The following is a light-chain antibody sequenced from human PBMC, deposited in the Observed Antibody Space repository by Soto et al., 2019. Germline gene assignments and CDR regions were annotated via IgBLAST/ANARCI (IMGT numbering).Light chain of an antibody. CDR1: RDVGSD. CDR3: LQDYGDSWT. CDR2: AAS. Sequence: QMTQSPSSLSASVGEKIIITCRASRDVGSDVSWYQQKPGQAPKLLFYAASNLYTGVPSRFSGSRSGTEFTLTISSLQPEDFASYYCLQDYGDSWTFGQGTKVEIE. V-gene: IGKV1-6*01. J-gene: IGKJ1*01.